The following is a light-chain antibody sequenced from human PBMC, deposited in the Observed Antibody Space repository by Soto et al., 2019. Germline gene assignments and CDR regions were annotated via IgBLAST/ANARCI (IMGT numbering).Light chain of an antibody. CDR2: EVS. CDR3: SSHPTSTNPLV. Sequence: QSVLTQPASVSGSPGQSITISCTGAGSDAVPYNYVSWYQQHPGKAPKLMIYEVSNRPSGVSNRFAGSKSGSTASLTISGLQAEDEAYYYCSSHPTSTNPLVFGGGTKLTVL. V-gene: IGLV2-14*01. J-gene: IGLJ2*01. CDR1: GSDAVPYNY.